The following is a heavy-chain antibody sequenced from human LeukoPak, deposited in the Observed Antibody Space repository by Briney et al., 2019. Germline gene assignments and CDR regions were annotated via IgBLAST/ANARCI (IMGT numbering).Heavy chain of an antibody. CDR1: GGSISSYY. V-gene: IGHV4-59*01. Sequence: SETLSLTCTVSGGSISSYYWSWIRQPPGKGLEWIVYIYYSGSTNYNPSLKSRVTISVDTSKKQFSLKLSSVTAADTAVYYCARGVTMVRGVIDYYMDVWGKGTTVTVSS. CDR2: IYYSGST. D-gene: IGHD3-10*01. CDR3: ARGVTMVRGVIDYYMDV. J-gene: IGHJ6*03.